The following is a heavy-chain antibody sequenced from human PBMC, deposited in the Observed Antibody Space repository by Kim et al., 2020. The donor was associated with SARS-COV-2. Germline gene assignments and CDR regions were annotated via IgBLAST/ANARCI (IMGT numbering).Heavy chain of an antibody. CDR3: ASEADDSSGDYRPTYFDY. Sequence: SETLSLTCTVSGGSISSYYWSGIRQPAGKGLKWIGRIYTMGITNNNPPLKSPVTMSVDTSKTQFSLKLSSVTAADTAVYVCASEADDSSGDYRPTYFDYWGQGTLVTVSA. CDR1: GGSISSYY. D-gene: IGHD3-22*01. CDR2: IYTMGIT. J-gene: IGHJ4*02. V-gene: IGHV4-4*07.